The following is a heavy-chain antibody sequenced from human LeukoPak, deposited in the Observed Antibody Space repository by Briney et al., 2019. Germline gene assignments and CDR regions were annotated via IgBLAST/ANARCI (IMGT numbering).Heavy chain of an antibody. Sequence: ASVKVSCKASGYTFTSYGISWVRQAPGQGLEWMGWISAYNGNTNYAQKLQGRVTMTTDTSTSTAYMELRSLRSDDTAVYYCAREGLIVVVPAAVLGTRYMDVWGKGTTVTVSS. J-gene: IGHJ6*03. CDR3: AREGLIVVVPAAVLGTRYMDV. D-gene: IGHD2-2*01. V-gene: IGHV1-18*01. CDR2: ISAYNGNT. CDR1: GYTFTSYG.